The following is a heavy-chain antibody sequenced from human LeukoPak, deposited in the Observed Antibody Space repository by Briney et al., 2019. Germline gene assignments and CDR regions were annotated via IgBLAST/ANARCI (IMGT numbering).Heavy chain of an antibody. CDR1: GYTFTNYG. V-gene: IGHV1-18*01. D-gene: IGHD1-1*01. CDR2: ISGYNGNT. J-gene: IGHJ4*02. CDR3: ASALRTGDNYFDY. Sequence: VASVKVSYKTSGYTFTNYGISWVRQAPGQGLEWMGWISGYNGNTNYAQKLQGRVTMTTDTSTSTAYMELRSLRSDDTAVYYCASALRTGDNYFDYWGQGTLVTVSS.